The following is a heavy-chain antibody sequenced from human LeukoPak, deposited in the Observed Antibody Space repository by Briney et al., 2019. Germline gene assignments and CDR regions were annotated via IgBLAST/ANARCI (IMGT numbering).Heavy chain of an antibody. J-gene: IGHJ4*02. CDR1: GGSLCRYY. V-gene: IGHV4-59*08. D-gene: IGHD6-13*01. Sequence: PSETLSLTCTLSGGSLCRYYGRWLPHSPGKGLEWMANLFYSGSPNYTPPLRSRATISFDASKTHFSQNPLSATSADAAVYFCARVGNIAEAGTYDYWGQGTLVTVSS. CDR2: LFYSGSP. CDR3: ARVGNIAEAGTYDY.